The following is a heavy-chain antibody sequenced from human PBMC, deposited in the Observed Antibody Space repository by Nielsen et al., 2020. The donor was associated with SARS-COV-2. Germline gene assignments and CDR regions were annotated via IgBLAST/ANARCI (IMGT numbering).Heavy chain of an antibody. CDR1: GGSISSGGHY. CDR2: IYYSGST. CDR3: ARGGGDIVVVPAATDWFDP. D-gene: IGHD2-2*01. J-gene: IGHJ5*02. V-gene: IGHV4-31*03. Sequence: SETLSLTCTVSGGSISSGGHYWSWIRQHPGKGLEWIGYIYYSGSTYYNPSLKSRVTISVDTSKNQFSLKLSSVTAADTAVYYCARGGGDIVVVPAATDWFDPWGQGTLVTVSS.